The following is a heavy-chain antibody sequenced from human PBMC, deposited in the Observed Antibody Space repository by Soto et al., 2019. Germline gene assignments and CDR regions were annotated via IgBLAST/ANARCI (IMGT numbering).Heavy chain of an antibody. D-gene: IGHD2-8*02. V-gene: IGHV1-3*01. CDR2: INPDNGNT. CDR3: ARDILSVGPRANDAFDV. J-gene: IGHJ3*01. Sequence: QAQLVQSGAEARQPGASVHLSCRASGFTFSDHLIPWVRQVPGPSLVWLGWINPDNGNTKYSQPFQGRVTISRHSSASIVYVEVSDLTSEDTAVFYCARDILSVGPRANDAFDVWGQGTMVTVSS. CDR1: GFTFSDHL.